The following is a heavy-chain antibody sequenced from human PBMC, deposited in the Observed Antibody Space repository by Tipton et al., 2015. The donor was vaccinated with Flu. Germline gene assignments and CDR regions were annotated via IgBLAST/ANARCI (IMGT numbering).Heavy chain of an antibody. D-gene: IGHD2-15*01. J-gene: IGHJ4*02. CDR2: ISGSGGNT. CDR3: AKPGSEVVAARANY. V-gene: IGHV3-23*01. Sequence: SLRLSCEASGFSFSSYAMSWVRQAPGKGLEWVSVISGSGGNTYYADSVKGRFTISRDNSKNTLYLQMNSLRAEDTAVYYWAKPGSEVVAARANYWGQGTLVTVSS. CDR1: GFSFSSYA.